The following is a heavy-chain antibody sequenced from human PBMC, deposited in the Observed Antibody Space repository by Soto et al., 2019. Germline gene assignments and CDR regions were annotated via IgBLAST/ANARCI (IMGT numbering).Heavy chain of an antibody. CDR2: ISYSGNT. CDR3: DENDMAIAVASAT. D-gene: IGHD2-2*03. J-gene: IGHJ5*02. V-gene: IGHV4-30-4*01. CDR1: GGSISSGDYY. Sequence: SETLSLTCSVSGGSISSGDYYWSWIRQPPGKGLEWIGYISYSGNTYYRPSLESRVTISVDTSKNQFSLKLTSVTAADTAVYYCDENDMAIAVASATWGQGTLVTVSS.